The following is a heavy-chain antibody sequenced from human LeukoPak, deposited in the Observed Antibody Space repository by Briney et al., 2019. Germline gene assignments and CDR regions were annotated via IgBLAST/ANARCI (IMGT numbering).Heavy chain of an antibody. CDR1: GYSINTSYY. Sequence: SETLSLTCDVSGYSINTSYYWGWIRQPPGKGLEWIGAIYYSGSTYYKPSLQSRVTISVDTSKNQFSLRLNSVTAADTAMYYCARVTYYYDSSAYYPPGYFDYWGQGALVTVPS. V-gene: IGHV4-38-2*01. CDR2: IYYSGST. D-gene: IGHD3-22*01. J-gene: IGHJ4*02. CDR3: ARVTYYYDSSAYYPPGYFDY.